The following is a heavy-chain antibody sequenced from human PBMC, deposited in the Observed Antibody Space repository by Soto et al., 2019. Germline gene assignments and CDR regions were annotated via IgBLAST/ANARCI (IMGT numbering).Heavy chain of an antibody. CDR1: GFTFSNYY. J-gene: IGHJ5*02. V-gene: IGHV3-74*01. Sequence: EVQLVESGGGLVQPGGSLRLSCAASGFTFSNYYMHWVRQVPGRGLVWVSMITSDGTTTNYADSVRGRVTISRDNAKNTLSLQMNSLSPEDTAVYDCARGGCSSTSCLVSWGQGTLVTVSS. CDR2: ITSDGTTT. D-gene: IGHD2-2*01. CDR3: ARGGCSSTSCLVS.